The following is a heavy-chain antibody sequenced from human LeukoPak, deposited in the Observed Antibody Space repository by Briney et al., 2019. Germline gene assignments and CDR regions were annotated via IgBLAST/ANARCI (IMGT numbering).Heavy chain of an antibody. V-gene: IGHV3-7*01. CDR2: IKQDGSEK. J-gene: IGHJ3*02. Sequence: GGSPRLSCAASGFTFSSYWMSWVRQAPGKGLEWVANIKQDGSEKYYVDSVKGRFTISRDNAKNSLYLQMNSLRAEDTAVYYXXRGQAVAGNYDAFDIWGQGTMVTVSS. CDR3: XRGQAVAGNYDAFDI. D-gene: IGHD6-19*01. CDR1: GFTFSSYW.